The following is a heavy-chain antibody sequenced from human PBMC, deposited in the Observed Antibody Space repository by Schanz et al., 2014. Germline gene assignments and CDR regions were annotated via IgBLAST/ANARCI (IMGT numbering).Heavy chain of an antibody. CDR3: VREESYYGAGSYRY. D-gene: IGHD3-10*01. CDR2: INLDGSGK. J-gene: IGHJ4*02. CDR1: GFTFTHYW. Sequence: EVQLVESGGGLVQPGGSLRLSCAASGFTFTHYWMTWVRQAPGKGLEWVANINLDGSGKIYLGSVRGRFAISRDDAQNSVYLQMNSLRAEDTSVYHDVREESYYGAGSYRYWGPGTLVTVSS. V-gene: IGHV3-7*01.